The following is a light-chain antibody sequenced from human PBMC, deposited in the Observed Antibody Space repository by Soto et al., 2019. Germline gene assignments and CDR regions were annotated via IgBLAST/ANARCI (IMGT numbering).Light chain of an antibody. CDR3: SAYAGSNTFV. V-gene: IGLV2-8*01. CDR2: EVT. Sequence: QSVLAQPPSASGSPGQSVTISCTGTSSDVGDNYVSWYQQHLGKAPKLIIYEVTLRPSGVPDRFSGFKSGNTASLTVSGLQADDEADYYCSAYAGSNTFVFGTGTKLTVL. J-gene: IGLJ1*01. CDR1: SSDVGDNY.